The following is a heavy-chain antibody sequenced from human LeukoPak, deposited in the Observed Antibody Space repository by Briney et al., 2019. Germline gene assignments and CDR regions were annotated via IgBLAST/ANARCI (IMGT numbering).Heavy chain of an antibody. CDR1: GGSNSSGDYY. D-gene: IGHD2-15*01. J-gene: IGHJ4*02. CDR2: IYYSGST. V-gene: IGHV4-30-4*08. CDR3: ARDRSDCSGGSCPPAY. Sequence: SQTLSLTCTVSGGSNSSGDYYWSWIRQPPGKGLEWIGYIYYSGSTYYNPSLKSRVTISVDTSKNQFSLKLSSVTAADTAVYYCARDRSDCSGGSCPPAYWGQGTLVTVSS.